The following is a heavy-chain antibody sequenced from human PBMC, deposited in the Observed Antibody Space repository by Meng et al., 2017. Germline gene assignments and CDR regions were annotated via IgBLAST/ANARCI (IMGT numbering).Heavy chain of an antibody. Sequence: QAGGGVEKPGASGKVSRKASGYTLPGQLNPLVPPAPGKRLGWMGRNKPNSGGTKYAQKFQGRVTMTRDTSISTAYMELSRLRSDDTAVYYCARDLGGYCSSTSCYASNWFDPWGQGTLVTVSS. CDR2: NKPNSGGT. D-gene: IGHD2-2*01. CDR1: GYTLPGQL. CDR3: ARDLGGYCSSTSCYASNWFDP. V-gene: IGHV1-2*06. J-gene: IGHJ5*02.